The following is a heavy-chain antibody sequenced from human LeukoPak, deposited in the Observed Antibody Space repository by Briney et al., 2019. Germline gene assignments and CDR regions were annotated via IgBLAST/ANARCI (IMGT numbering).Heavy chain of an antibody. CDR3: AKAGPYYYGSGSSDRYYYYGMDV. CDR2: ISGSGGST. V-gene: IGHV3-23*01. Sequence: GGSLRLSCAASGFTFSSYAMSWVRQAPGKGLEWVSAISGSGGSTYYADSVKGRFTISRDNSKNTLYLQMNSLRAEDTAVYYCAKAGPYYYGSGSSDRYYYYGMDVWGQGTTVTVSS. CDR1: GFTFSSYA. J-gene: IGHJ6*02. D-gene: IGHD3-10*01.